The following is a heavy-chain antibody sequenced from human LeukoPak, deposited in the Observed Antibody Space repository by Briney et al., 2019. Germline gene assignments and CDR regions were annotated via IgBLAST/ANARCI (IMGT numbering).Heavy chain of an antibody. CDR3: ARDYCSGGSCYEDY. CDR2: ISSSGSTI. Sequence: PGGSLRLSCAASGFTFSSYEMNWVRQAPGKGLEWVSYISSSGSTIYYADSVKGRFTISRDNAKNSLYLQMNSLRAEDTAVYYCARDYCSGGSCYEDYWGQGTPVTVSS. V-gene: IGHV3-48*03. D-gene: IGHD2-15*01. J-gene: IGHJ4*02. CDR1: GFTFSSYE.